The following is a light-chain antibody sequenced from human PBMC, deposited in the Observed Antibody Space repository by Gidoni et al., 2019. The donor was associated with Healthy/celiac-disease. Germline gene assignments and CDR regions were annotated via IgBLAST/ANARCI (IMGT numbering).Light chain of an antibody. CDR1: QSISSW. CDR3: QQYNSYPRWT. J-gene: IGKJ1*01. Sequence: DIHMTQSPSPLSASVGDRVTITCRASQSISSWLDWYQQKPGKAPKLLIYKASSLESGVPSRFSGSGSGTEFTLTISSLQPDDFATYYCQQYNSYPRWTFGQGTKVEIK. CDR2: KAS. V-gene: IGKV1-5*03.